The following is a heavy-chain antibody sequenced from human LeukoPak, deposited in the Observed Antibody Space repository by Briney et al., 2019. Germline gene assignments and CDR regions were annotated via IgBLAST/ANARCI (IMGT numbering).Heavy chain of an antibody. V-gene: IGHV1-18*01. J-gene: IGHJ4*02. Sequence: ASVKVSCKASGYTFTSYGICWVRQAPGQGLEWMGWISAYNGNTNYAQKLQGRVTMTTDTSTSTAYMELRSLRSDDTAVYYCARDEGGCYDSSGYYRLDYWGQGTLVTVSS. CDR3: ARDEGGCYDSSGYYRLDY. CDR1: GYTFTSYG. CDR2: ISAYNGNT. D-gene: IGHD3-22*01.